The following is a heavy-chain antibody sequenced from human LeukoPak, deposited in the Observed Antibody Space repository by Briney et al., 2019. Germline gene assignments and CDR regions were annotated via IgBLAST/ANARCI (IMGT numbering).Heavy chain of an antibody. CDR3: ARGEWELNAFDI. D-gene: IGHD1-26*01. CDR1: GYTFTSYD. Sequence: ASVKVSCKASGYTFTSYDINWVRQATGQGLEWMGWMNPNSGNTGYAQKFQGRVTITRNTSISTAYMELSSLRSKDTAVYYCARGEWELNAFDIWGQGTMVTASS. CDR2: MNPNSGNT. J-gene: IGHJ3*02. V-gene: IGHV1-8*03.